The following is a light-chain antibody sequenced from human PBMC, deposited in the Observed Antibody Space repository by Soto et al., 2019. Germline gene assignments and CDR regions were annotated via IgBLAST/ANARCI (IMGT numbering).Light chain of an antibody. CDR1: QSISNW. CDR2: KAS. J-gene: IGKJ5*01. Sequence: DIQMTQSPSTLSASVGDRVTITCRASQSISNWLAWYQQKPGKAPKLLIYKASSLESGVPSRFSGSGSGTEFTLTISSLHPDDFATYYCQQYNSYLITFGQGTRLEIK. CDR3: QQYNSYLIT. V-gene: IGKV1-5*03.